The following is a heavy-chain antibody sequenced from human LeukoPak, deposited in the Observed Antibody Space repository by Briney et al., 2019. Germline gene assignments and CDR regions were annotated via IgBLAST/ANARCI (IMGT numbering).Heavy chain of an antibody. CDR3: ASGEYSSSSFYYYYMDV. J-gene: IGHJ6*03. D-gene: IGHD6-6*01. V-gene: IGHV4-59*01. CDR1: GGSISSYY. CDR2: IYYSGST. Sequence: PSETLSLTCTVSGGSISSYYWSWIRQPPGKGLEWIGYIYYSGSTNYNPSLKSRVTISVDTSKNQFSLKLSSVTAADTAVYYCASGEYSSSSFYYYYMDVWGKGTTVTVSS.